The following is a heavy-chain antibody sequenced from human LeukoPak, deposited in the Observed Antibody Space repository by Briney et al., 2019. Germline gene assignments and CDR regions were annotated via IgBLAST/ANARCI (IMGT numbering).Heavy chain of an antibody. D-gene: IGHD2/OR15-2a*01. CDR1: GLTFRDAW. Sequence: TGGSLRLSCAASGLTFRDAWLSWVRQAPGKGLEWVARIQDGGTSDHASPVKGRFTISRDDSKATLYLQMNNLKTEDTGVYYCTTVSHFYLGGQGTLVTVSS. CDR2: IQDGGTS. J-gene: IGHJ4*02. V-gene: IGHV3-15*01. CDR3: TTVSHFYL.